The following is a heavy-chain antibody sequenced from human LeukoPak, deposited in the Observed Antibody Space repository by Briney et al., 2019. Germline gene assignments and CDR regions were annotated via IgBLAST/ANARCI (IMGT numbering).Heavy chain of an antibody. CDR3: AKPVNWNAVLGGDY. V-gene: IGHV3-48*01. J-gene: IGHJ4*02. CDR1: GFTFSSYS. CDR2: ISSSSSTI. D-gene: IGHD1-20*01. Sequence: PGGSLRLSCAASGFTFSSYSMNWVRQAPGKGLEWVSYISSSSSTIYYADSVKGRFTISRDNSKNTLYLQMNSLRAEDTAVYYCAKPVNWNAVLGGDYWGQGTLVTVSS.